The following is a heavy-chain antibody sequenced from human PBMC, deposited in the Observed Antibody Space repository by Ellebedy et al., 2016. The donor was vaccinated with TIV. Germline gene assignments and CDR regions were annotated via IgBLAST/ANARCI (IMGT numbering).Heavy chain of an antibody. J-gene: IGHJ2*01. V-gene: IGHV1-58*01. CDR1: GFTFTKSA. CDR3: AADSVVGPSDSWYVDL. Sequence: AASVKVSCKASGFTFTKSAVPWVRQARGQRLEWIGWIVVGSGNTHYAQKFQERVTITMDMSTSTAYMELSSLRSEDTAVYYCAADSVVGPSDSWYVDLWGRGTLVTVSS. CDR2: IVVGSGNT. D-gene: IGHD2-15*01.